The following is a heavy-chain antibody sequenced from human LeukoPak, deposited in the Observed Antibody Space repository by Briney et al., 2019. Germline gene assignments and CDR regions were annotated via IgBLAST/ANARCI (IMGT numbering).Heavy chain of an antibody. CDR2: INHSGST. Sequence: PETLSLTCAVYGGSFSGYYWSWIRQPPGKGLEWIGEINHSGSTNYNPSLKSRVTISVDTSKNQFSLKLSSVTAADTAVYYCARGPHYYYMDVWGKGTTVTISS. CDR1: GGSFSGYY. CDR3: ARGPHYYYMDV. J-gene: IGHJ6*03. V-gene: IGHV4-34*01.